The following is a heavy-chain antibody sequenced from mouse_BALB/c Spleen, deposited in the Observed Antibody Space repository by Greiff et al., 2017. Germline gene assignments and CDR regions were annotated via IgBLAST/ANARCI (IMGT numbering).Heavy chain of an antibody. CDR2: ISSGGGNT. Sequence: EVKLVESGGGLVKPGGSLKLSCAASGFTFSSYTMSWVRQTPEKRLEWVATISSGGGNTYYPDSVKGRFTISRDNAKNNLYLQMSSLRSEDTALYYCARYDYDAMDYWGQGTSVTVSS. V-gene: IGHV5-9*03. CDR1: GFTFSSYT. J-gene: IGHJ4*01. CDR3: ARYDYDAMDY.